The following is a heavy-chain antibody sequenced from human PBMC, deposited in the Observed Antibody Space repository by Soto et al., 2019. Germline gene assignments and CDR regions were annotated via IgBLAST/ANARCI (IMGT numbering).Heavy chain of an antibody. CDR3: WRGRSRQIVLSY. Sequence: ASVKVSCKASVFSVDTTYCIHWVRRAPGQGLEWMGSINPNSGDTNYAQNFQGRVTMTRDTSISTAYMEVSNLSPDDTAVYYCWRGRSRQIVLSYWAQGTPVTVSS. V-gene: IGHV1-2*02. D-gene: IGHD1-26*01. CDR2: INPNSGDT. CDR1: VFSVDTTYC. J-gene: IGHJ1*01.